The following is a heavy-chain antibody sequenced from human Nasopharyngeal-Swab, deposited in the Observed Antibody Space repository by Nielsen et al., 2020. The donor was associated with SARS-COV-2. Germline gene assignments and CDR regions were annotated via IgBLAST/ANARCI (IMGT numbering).Heavy chain of an antibody. V-gene: IGHV4-59*01. CDR1: GGSMNSYY. CDR3: ARVQVDDDFWTGYHFYY. D-gene: IGHD3/OR15-3a*01. CDR2: GRNSGST. Sequence: SETLSLTCTVSGGSMNSYYWYWIRQPPEQGLEWIGYGRNSGSTEYSPSLKGQATISVDTSNNQSSLQLLSVTAADTASSVCARVQVDDDFWTGYHFYYWGRGTLVTVSS. J-gene: IGHJ4*02.